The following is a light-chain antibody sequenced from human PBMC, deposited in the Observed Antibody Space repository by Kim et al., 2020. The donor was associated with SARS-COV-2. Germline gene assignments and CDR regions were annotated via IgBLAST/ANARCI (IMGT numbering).Light chain of an antibody. Sequence: VGMTQSPATLSVSPGERATLSCRASQNIRSNLAWYQQKPGQSPRLLVYGASNRATGLPARFSASGSGTEFTLTISSLQSEDFALYYCQQYNNWPLTFGQGTKVDIK. CDR1: QNIRSN. CDR3: QQYNNWPLT. CDR2: GAS. J-gene: IGKJ1*01. V-gene: IGKV3-15*01.